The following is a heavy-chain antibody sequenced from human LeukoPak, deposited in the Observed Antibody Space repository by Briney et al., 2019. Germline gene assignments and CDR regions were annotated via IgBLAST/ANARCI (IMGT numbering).Heavy chain of an antibody. CDR3: ATKIPYYDFWSGYRFDY. CDR1: GFTFSSYA. J-gene: IGHJ4*02. V-gene: IGHV3-23*01. CDR2: ISGSGGST. Sequence: PGGSLRLSCAASGFTFSSYAMSWVRQARGKWLEWVSAISGSGGSTYYADSVKGRFTISRDNSKNTLYLQMNSLRAEDTAVYYCATKIPYYDFWSGYRFDYWGQGTLVTVSS. D-gene: IGHD3-3*01.